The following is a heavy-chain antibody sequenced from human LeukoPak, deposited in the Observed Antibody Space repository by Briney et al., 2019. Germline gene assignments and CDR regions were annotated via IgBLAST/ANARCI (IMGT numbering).Heavy chain of an antibody. CDR3: ARGGRFGGSPLLGD. J-gene: IGHJ4*02. Sequence: SSETLSLTCTVSGGSISSYYWSWIRQPPGKGLEWIGYIYYSGSTNYNPSLKSRVTISVDTPKNQFSLKLSSVTAADTAVYFCARGGRFGGSPLLGDWGQGTLVTVSS. CDR1: GGSISSYY. D-gene: IGHD3-10*01. CDR2: IYYSGST. V-gene: IGHV4-59*01.